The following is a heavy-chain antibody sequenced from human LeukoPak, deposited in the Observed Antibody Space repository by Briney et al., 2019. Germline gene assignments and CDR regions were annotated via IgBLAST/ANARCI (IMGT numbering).Heavy chain of an antibody. J-gene: IGHJ6*02. CDR1: GFTFSSYA. CDR3: AKDGGFYDFWSGYFNPYYYYYGMDV. CDR2: ISYDGSNK. D-gene: IGHD3-3*01. Sequence: PGGSLRLSCAASGFTFSSYAMHWVRQAPGKGLEWVAVISYDGSNKYYADSVKGRFTISRDNSKNTLYLQMNSLRAEDTAVYYCAKDGGFYDFWSGYFNPYYYYYGMDVWGQGTTVAVSS. V-gene: IGHV3-30*04.